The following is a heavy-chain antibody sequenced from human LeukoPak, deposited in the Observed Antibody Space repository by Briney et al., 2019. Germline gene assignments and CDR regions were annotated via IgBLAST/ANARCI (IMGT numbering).Heavy chain of an antibody. CDR1: GFTFSSYS. CDR2: INSGSSHI. Sequence: GGSLRLSCAASGFTFSSYSMNWVRQAPGKGLEWVSSINSGSSHIYYADSVKGRFTISRDNAKNSLYLRTNSLRAEDTAVYYCARERGAMIVVAADAFDIWGQGTMVTVSS. V-gene: IGHV3-21*01. CDR3: ARERGAMIVVAADAFDI. J-gene: IGHJ3*02. D-gene: IGHD3-22*01.